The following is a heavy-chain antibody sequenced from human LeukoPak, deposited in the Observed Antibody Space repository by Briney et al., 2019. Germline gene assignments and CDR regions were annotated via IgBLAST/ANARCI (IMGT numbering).Heavy chain of an antibody. Sequence: PGGSLRLSCAVSGFTFSRYWMSWVRQAPGKGLEWVANIKQDGSEKYYVDSVKGRFSISRDNAKNSLYLQMNSLRAEDTAVYYCARFEGGFYYYYFDYWGQGTLVTVSS. D-gene: IGHD3-22*01. CDR3: ARFEGGFYYYYFDY. CDR1: GFTFSRYW. CDR2: IKQDGSEK. V-gene: IGHV3-7*01. J-gene: IGHJ4*02.